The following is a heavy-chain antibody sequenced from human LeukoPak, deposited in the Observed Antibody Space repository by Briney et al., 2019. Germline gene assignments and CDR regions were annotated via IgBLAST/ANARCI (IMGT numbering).Heavy chain of an antibody. CDR3: ATRLSRDAFDI. CDR2: ISGGAETA. D-gene: IGHD3-16*01. Sequence: GGSLRLSCAASGFTFSSYAMTWVRQAPGKGLEWVSAISGGAETAYYADSVKGRFTISRDNSKNTLYLRMNSLRAEDTAIYYCATRLSRDAFDIWGHGTMVTVSS. J-gene: IGHJ3*02. CDR1: GFTFSSYA. V-gene: IGHV3-23*01.